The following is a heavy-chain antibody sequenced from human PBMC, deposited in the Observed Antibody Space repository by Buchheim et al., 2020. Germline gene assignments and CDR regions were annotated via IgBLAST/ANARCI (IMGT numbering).Heavy chain of an antibody. CDR3: ARTGGFYGSGSYYKW. CDR1: GGSFSGYY. Sequence: QVQLQQWGAGLLKPSETLSLTCAVYGGSFSGYYWSWIRQPPGKGLEWIGEINHSGSTNYNPSLKRRVTISVDTSKNQFSLKLSSVTAADTAVYYCARTGGFYGSGSYYKWWGQGTL. J-gene: IGHJ4*02. V-gene: IGHV4-34*01. D-gene: IGHD3-10*01. CDR2: INHSGST.